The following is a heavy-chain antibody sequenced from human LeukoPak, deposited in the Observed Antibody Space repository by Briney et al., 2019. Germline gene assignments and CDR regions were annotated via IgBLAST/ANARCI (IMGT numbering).Heavy chain of an antibody. V-gene: IGHV4-34*01. J-gene: IGHJ4*02. CDR2: INHSGST. D-gene: IGHD3-10*01. Sequence: PSETLSLTCTVSGGSISGYYWSWIRQPPGKGLEWIGEINHSGSTNYNPSLKSRVTISVDTSKNQFSLKLSSVTAADTAVYYCARGRRPMVRGVIGSCFDYWGQGTLVTVSS. CDR3: ARGRRPMVRGVIGSCFDY. CDR1: GGSISGYY.